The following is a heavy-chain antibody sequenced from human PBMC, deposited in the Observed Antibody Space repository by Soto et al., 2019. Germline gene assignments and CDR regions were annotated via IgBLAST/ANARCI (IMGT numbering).Heavy chain of an antibody. CDR3: ARELAARPSFAY. Sequence: APVKVSCKASGYTFTCYYMYSARHAPGQGLEWMGIINPSGGSTSYAQKFQGRVTMTRDTSTSTVYMELSSLRSEDTAVYYCARELAARPSFAYWGQGTLVTVSS. CDR2: INPSGGST. D-gene: IGHD6-6*01. V-gene: IGHV1-46*03. J-gene: IGHJ4*02. CDR1: GYTFTCYY.